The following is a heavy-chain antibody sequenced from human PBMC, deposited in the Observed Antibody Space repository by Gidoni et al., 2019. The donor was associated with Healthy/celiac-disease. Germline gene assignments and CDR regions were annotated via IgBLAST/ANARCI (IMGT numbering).Heavy chain of an antibody. J-gene: IGHJ5*02. V-gene: IGHV3-66*01. CDR2: IYSGGST. CDR1: GFTVSSNY. D-gene: IGHD3-10*01. Sequence: EVQLVESGVGLVRPGGSLRLSCAASGFTVSSNYMSWVRQAPGKGLEWVSVIYSGGSTYYADSVKGRFTISRDNSKNTLYLQMNSLRAEDTAVYYCARDYYGSGSYGWFDPWGQGTLVTVSS. CDR3: ARDYYGSGSYGWFDP.